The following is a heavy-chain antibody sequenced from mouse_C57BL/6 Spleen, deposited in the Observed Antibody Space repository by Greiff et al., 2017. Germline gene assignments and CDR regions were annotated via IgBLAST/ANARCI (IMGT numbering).Heavy chain of an antibody. J-gene: IGHJ2*01. CDR2: FHPYNDAT. CDR1: GYTFTNYS. Sequence: VQLKESGAELVKPGASVKMSCKASGYTFTNYSIEWMTQNHGKSLEWIGNFHPYNDATKYNEKFKGKATLTVKTSSSPVYLELSRLTADDSAVYYCARDYDVTFYYWGQGTTLTFSS. CDR3: ARDYDVTFYY. D-gene: IGHD2-4*01. V-gene: IGHV1-47*01.